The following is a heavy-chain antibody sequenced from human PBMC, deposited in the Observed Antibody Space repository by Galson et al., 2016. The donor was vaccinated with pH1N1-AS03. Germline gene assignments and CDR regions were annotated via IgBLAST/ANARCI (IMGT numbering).Heavy chain of an antibody. CDR2: INPDASST. Sequence: SLRLSCAASGLPFSTYWMHWVRQAPGKGLEWVSRINPDASSTNYAESVKGRFTISRDNAKNTVYLQINSLRAEDTAVYYCVRDRELVRWGQGTLVTVSS. J-gene: IGHJ5*02. D-gene: IGHD1-26*01. CDR3: VRDRELVR. CDR1: GLPFSTYW. V-gene: IGHV3-74*01.